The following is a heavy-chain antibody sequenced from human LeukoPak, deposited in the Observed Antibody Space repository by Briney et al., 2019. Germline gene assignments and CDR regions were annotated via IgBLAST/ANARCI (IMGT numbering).Heavy chain of an antibody. CDR3: AKGIAAAGTGYNY. CDR1: GLTFSSYG. Sequence: GGSLRLSCAASGLTFSSYGMHWVRQAPGKGLEWVAVIWYDGSNKYYADSVKGRFTISRDDSKNTLYLQMNSLRAEDTAVYYCAKGIAAAGTGYNYWGQGTLVTVSS. D-gene: IGHD6-13*01. CDR2: IWYDGSNK. V-gene: IGHV3-33*06. J-gene: IGHJ4*02.